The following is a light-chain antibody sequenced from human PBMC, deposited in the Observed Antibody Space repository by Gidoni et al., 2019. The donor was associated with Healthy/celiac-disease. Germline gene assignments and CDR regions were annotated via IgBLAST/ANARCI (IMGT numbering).Light chain of an antibody. CDR2: DVS. CDR3: SSYTSSSTLNWV. V-gene: IGLV2-14*03. J-gene: IGLJ3*02. Sequence: SALTQPASVSGSPGQSITISCTGTSSDVGGYNYVSWYQQHPGKAPKLMIYDVSNRPSEVSNRFSGSKSGNTASLTISGLQAEDEADYYCSSYTSSSTLNWVFGGGTKLTVL. CDR1: SSDVGGYNY.